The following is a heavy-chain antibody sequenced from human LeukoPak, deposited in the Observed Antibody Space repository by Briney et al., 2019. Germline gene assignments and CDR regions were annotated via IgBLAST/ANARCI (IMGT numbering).Heavy chain of an antibody. Sequence: SETLSLTCTVSGGSISSYYWSWIRQPPGKGLEGIGYIYYSGSTNYNPSLKSRVTISVDTSKNQFSLKLSSVTAADTAVYYCARHPTTLSGLYYFDYWGQGTLVTVSS. CDR1: GGSISSYY. CDR2: IYYSGST. J-gene: IGHJ4*02. D-gene: IGHD5-12*01. CDR3: ARHPTTLSGLYYFDY. V-gene: IGHV4-59*08.